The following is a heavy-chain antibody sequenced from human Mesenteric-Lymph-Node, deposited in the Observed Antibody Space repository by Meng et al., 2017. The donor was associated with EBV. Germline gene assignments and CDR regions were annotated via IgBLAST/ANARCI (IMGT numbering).Heavy chain of an antibody. CDR3: ALVVYARYSTFDP. J-gene: IGHJ5*02. CDR1: GYPFTDYQ. D-gene: IGHD2-8*02. Sequence: VQLVKDGAEGRKPGPTVKISCNVSGYPFTDYQIHWVQQAPGKGLAWLGLIDPADCEPMYAENFQGRLTITADTSTDTAYMELTRLRSEDTAVYYCALVVYARYSTFDPWGQGTLVTVSS. CDR2: IDPADCEP. V-gene: IGHV1-69-2*01.